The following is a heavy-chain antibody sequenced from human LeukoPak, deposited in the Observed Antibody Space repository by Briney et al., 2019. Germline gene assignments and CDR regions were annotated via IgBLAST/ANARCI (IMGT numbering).Heavy chain of an antibody. CDR2: IYYSGST. CDR3: ARHRTGSYPVGFDP. J-gene: IGHJ5*02. CDR1: GGSIGGIVYY. D-gene: IGHD1-26*01. Sequence: SETLSLTCTVSGGSIGGIVYYWAWIRQPPGKGLEWIGSIYYSGSTYYNPSLKSRLSISVETSKNQFSLKLSSVTAADTAVYYCARHRTGSYPVGFDPWGQGTLVTVSS. V-gene: IGHV4-39*01.